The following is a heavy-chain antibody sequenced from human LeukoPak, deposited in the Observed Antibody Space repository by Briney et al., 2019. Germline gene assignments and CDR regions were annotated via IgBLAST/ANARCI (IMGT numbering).Heavy chain of an antibody. CDR2: IYNSGST. J-gene: IGHJ4*02. Sequence: PSETLSLTCSVSGGSISSYYWSWIRQPPGKGLEWIGYIYNSGSTKYNPSLKSRVTISVDTSKNQFSLKLSSVTAADTAVYYCARHAPGPYYFDYWGQGTLVTVSS. V-gene: IGHV4-59*08. CDR3: ARHAPGPYYFDY. CDR1: GGSISSYY.